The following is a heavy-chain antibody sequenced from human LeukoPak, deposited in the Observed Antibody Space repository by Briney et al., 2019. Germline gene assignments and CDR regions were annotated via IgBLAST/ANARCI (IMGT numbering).Heavy chain of an antibody. V-gene: IGHV5-51*01. D-gene: IGHD3-22*01. J-gene: IGHJ6*03. CDR1: GYSFTGYW. Sequence: GESLKISCKGSGYSFTGYWIGWVRQMPGKGLEWMGIIYPGDSDTRYSPSFQGQVTISADKSISTAYLQWSSLKASDTAMYYCARHSHYYDSSDSPPGEVYYYYYMDVWGKGTTVTISS. CDR2: IYPGDSDT. CDR3: ARHSHYYDSSDSPPGEVYYYYYMDV.